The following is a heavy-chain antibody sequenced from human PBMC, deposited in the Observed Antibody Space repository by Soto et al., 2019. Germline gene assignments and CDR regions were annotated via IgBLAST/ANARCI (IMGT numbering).Heavy chain of an antibody. D-gene: IGHD6-13*01. Sequence: PSETLSLTCTVSDYSINSDSNLWGWIRQPPGKGLEWIGYIHSGGSSYYNPSLKSRVTMSLDTAKNQFSLKLTSVTAVDTAVYYCARKPRWAAAEFDYWGQGVLVTVSS. CDR1: DYSINSDSNL. CDR2: IHSGGSS. V-gene: IGHV4-28*01. CDR3: ARKPRWAAAEFDY. J-gene: IGHJ4*02.